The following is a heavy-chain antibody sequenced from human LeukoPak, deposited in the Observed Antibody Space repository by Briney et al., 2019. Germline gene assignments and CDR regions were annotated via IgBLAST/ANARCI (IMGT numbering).Heavy chain of an antibody. D-gene: IGHD1-26*01. Sequence: GGSLRLSCAASGFPFDDKAMHWVRQAPGKGLEWVAGISRNSDSTGYADSVKGRFTISRDNAKNSLYLQMNSLRAEDMALYYCVKDIGSGSYRYGGYFDYWGQGTLVTVSS. CDR3: VKDIGSGSYRYGGYFDY. CDR1: GFPFDDKA. V-gene: IGHV3-9*03. CDR2: ISRNSDST. J-gene: IGHJ4*02.